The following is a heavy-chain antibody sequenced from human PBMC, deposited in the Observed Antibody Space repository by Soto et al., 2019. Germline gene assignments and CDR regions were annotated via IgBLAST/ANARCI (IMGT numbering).Heavy chain of an antibody. Sequence: EVQLLESGGGLVQPGGSLRLSCVASGFTFSSNAMSWVRQAPGKGLEWVSHITSGSGGGTYYADSVKGRFTSCRENAKKTSSVQMNSLGVKYTAVYYGGRGTWGSFDKWGHGTLVPVSS. CDR2: ITSGSGGGT. CDR1: GFTFSSNA. V-gene: IGHV3-23*01. J-gene: IGHJ3*02. CDR3: GRGTWGSFDK. D-gene: IGHD7-27*01.